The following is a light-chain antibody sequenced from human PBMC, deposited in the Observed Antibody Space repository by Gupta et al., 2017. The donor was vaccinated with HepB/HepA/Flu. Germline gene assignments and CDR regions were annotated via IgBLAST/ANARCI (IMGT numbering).Light chain of an antibody. V-gene: IGKV3-20*01. CDR3: QQYDNTPFT. Sequence: EIVLTQSPGTLSLSPGERATLSCRASQSITSNYLAWYQQKPGQAPRLLIYGTSSRAADIPDRFSGSGSGTDFTLTISRLEPEDFAVYYCQQYDNTPFTFGPGTKVDIK. J-gene: IGKJ3*01. CDR1: QSITSNY. CDR2: GTS.